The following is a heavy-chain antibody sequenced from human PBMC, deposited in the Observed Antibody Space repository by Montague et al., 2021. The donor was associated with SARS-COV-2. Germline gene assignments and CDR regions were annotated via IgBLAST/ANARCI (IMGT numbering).Heavy chain of an antibody. CDR2: IYYSGST. V-gene: IGHV4-61*08. CDR1: GGSVGNGGYY. D-gene: IGHD6-25*01. J-gene: IGHJ4*02. Sequence: SETLSLTCTVSGGSVGNGGYYWSWIRQPPGKGLEWIGYIYYSGSTNYNPSLKSRVTISLGTSKNQFSLKLTSVTAADTAVYYCARVSLAAAATRSDYWGQGTLVTVSS. CDR3: ARVSLAAAATRSDY.